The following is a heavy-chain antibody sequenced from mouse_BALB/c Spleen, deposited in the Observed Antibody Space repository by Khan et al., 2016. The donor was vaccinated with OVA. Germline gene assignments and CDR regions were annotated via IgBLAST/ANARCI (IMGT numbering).Heavy chain of an antibody. J-gene: IGHJ4*01. Sequence: QVQLKESGPGLVQPSQSLSITCTVSGFSLTSYGVHWVRQSPGKGLGWLGVIWSGGSTDYNAAFISRLSISKDNSKSQVFFKMNSLQANDTAIYYCARNYYDGRNAMDYWGQGTSVTVSS. CDR2: IWSGGST. CDR3: ARNYYDGRNAMDY. V-gene: IGHV2-2*02. CDR1: GFSLTSYG. D-gene: IGHD1-1*01.